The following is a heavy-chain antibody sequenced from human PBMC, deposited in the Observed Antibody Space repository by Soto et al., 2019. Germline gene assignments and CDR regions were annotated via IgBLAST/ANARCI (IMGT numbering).Heavy chain of an antibody. V-gene: IGHV3-7*01. Sequence: GGSLSLSCAASGFRFGNYWMCWVRQAPGKGLEWVASIKEDGTETKYVDSVRGRFTMSRDNAKNSLFLQMSGLRAEDTAVYYCTTPSRGIEMTWGQGTMVTVSS. J-gene: IGHJ3*01. CDR1: GFRFGNYW. CDR2: IKEDGTET. CDR3: TTPSRGIEMT. D-gene: IGHD6-13*01.